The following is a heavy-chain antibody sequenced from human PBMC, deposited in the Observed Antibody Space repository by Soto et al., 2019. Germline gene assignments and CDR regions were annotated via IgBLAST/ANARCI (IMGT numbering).Heavy chain of an antibody. CDR2: VSYDGVNE. Sequence: GGSLRLSCTASGFSFSGYCIHWVRQAPCKGLEWVAVVSYDGVNEYYADSVKGRFTISRDNSKNTLYLQMSSLRAEDTALYYCPKCSVGRVTVAGPRGGYYYYGLDVWGQGTTVTVSS. CDR1: GFSFSGYC. CDR3: PKCSVGRVTVAGPRGGYYYYGLDV. V-gene: IGHV3-30*18. D-gene: IGHD6-19*01. J-gene: IGHJ6*02.